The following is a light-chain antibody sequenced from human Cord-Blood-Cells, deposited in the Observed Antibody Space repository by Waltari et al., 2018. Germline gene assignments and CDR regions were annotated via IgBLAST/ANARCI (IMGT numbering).Light chain of an antibody. V-gene: IGLV2-14*01. CDR2: DVS. CDR1: SSDVGGYNY. Sequence: QSALTQHASVSGSPGQSITIPCTGTSSDVGGYNYVSWYQQHPGKAPKLMIYDVSNRPSGVSNRFSGSKSGNTASLTISGLQAEDEADYYCSSYTSSSTLYVFGTGTKVTVL. J-gene: IGLJ1*01. CDR3: SSYTSSSTLYV.